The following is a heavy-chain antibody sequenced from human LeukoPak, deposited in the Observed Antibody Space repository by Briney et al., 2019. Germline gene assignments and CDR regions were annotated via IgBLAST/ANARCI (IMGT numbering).Heavy chain of an antibody. CDR3: TRDLDDPRGYNVFAY. J-gene: IGHJ4*02. D-gene: IGHD6-25*01. CDR1: GGTSINYA. CDR2: IIPMFRKA. V-gene: IGHV1-69*05. Sequence: SVKVSCKASGGTSINYAINWVRQAPGQGLQWMGGIIPMFRKAHFAQRFQGRVTITTGEFTNTTYMELSSLRSEDTAVYYCTRDLDDPRGYNVFAYWGQGSLVTVSS.